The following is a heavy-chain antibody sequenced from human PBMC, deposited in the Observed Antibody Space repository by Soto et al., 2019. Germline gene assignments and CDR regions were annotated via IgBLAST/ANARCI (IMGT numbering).Heavy chain of an antibody. V-gene: IGHV3-15*01. D-gene: IGHD5-18*01. CDR2: IKSKTDGGTT. CDR1: GFTFSNAW. CDR3: ARTLHSYGPQVDY. J-gene: IGHJ4*02. Sequence: GGSLRLSCAASGFTFSNAWMSWVRQAPGKGLEWVGRIKSKTDGGTTDYAAPVKGRFTISRDDSKNTLYLQMNSLKTEDTAVYYCARTLHSYGPQVDYWGQGTLVTVSS.